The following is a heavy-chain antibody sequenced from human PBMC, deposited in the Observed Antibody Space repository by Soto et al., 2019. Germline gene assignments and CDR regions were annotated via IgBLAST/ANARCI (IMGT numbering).Heavy chain of an antibody. J-gene: IGHJ4*02. V-gene: IGHV3-33*01. CDR1: GFTFSSYG. D-gene: IGHD4-17*01. Sequence: PGGSLRLSCAASGFTFSSYGMHWVRQAPGKGLEWVAVIWYDGSNKYYADSVKGRFTISRDNSKNTLYLQMNSLRAEDTAVYYCAREEVTKEFDYWGQGTLVTVSS. CDR3: AREEVTKEFDY. CDR2: IWYDGSNK.